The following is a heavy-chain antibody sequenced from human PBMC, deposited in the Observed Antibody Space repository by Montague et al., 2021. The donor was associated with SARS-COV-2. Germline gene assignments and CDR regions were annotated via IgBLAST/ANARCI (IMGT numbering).Heavy chain of an antibody. J-gene: IGHJ6*02. V-gene: IGHV4-59*01. CDR1: GGSISSYS. CDR3: ARGSGSGCSSTSCQSWGYDGMDV. CDR2: IYYSGST. D-gene: IGHD2-2*01. Sequence: SETLSLTCTVSGGSISSYSWSWIRQPPGKGLELIGYIYYSGSTNSNPSLKSRVPISVDTSKNQFSLKLSSVTAAATAVYYCARGSGSGCSSTSCQSWGYDGMDVWGQGTTVTVSS.